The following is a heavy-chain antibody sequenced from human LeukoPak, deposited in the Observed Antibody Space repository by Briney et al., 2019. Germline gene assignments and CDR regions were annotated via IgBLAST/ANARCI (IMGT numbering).Heavy chain of an antibody. CDR2: VYSGGSK. Sequence: GGSLRLSCAASGFSVNSNYMSWVRQAPGKGLEWVLVVYSGGSKYYADSVKGRFTISRQISKNTLYLQMNSLRAEDTAVYYCARAGPYVAFDIWGQGTMVTVSS. CDR3: ARAGPYVAFDI. V-gene: IGHV3-53*04. J-gene: IGHJ3*02. D-gene: IGHD1-14*01. CDR1: GFSVNSNY.